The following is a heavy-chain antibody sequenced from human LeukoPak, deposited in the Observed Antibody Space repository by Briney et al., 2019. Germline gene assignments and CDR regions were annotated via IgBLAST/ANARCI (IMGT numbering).Heavy chain of an antibody. J-gene: IGHJ4*02. D-gene: IGHD3-10*01. CDR3: AREFNTVGNFDY. Sequence: GGSLRLSCVTSGFTFSRYSMRWVRQAPGKGLEWVSSIYFTGNYVSYADSVKGRFTISRDNAKNSLYLQMNSLRAEDTAVYYCAREFNTVGNFDYWGQGTLVTVSS. CDR1: GFTFSRYS. CDR2: IYFTGNYV. V-gene: IGHV3-21*01.